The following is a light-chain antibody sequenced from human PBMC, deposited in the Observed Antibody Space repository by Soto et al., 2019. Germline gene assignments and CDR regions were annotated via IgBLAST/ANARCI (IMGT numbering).Light chain of an antibody. CDR1: QSVSSY. V-gene: IGKV3-20*01. J-gene: IGKJ1*01. CDR3: QQYGRPSRT. Sequence: EIVLTQSPGTLSLSPGERATLSCRASQSVSSYLAWYQQKPGQAPRLLIYVASSRATGIPDRFSGSGSGTDFTLTISRLEPEDFAVYYCQQYGRPSRTFGQGTKVEIK. CDR2: VAS.